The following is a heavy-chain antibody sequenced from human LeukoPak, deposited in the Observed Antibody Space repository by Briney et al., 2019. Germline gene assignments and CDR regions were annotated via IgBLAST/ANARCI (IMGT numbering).Heavy chain of an antibody. V-gene: IGHV3-30*14. D-gene: IGHD5-12*01. Sequence: GRSLRLSCAASGFTFSSYAMHWVRQAPGKGLEWAAVISYDGSNKYYADSVKGRFIISRDTSKNTLYLQMNSLRAEDTAVYYCARQRDTVGASGGFDIWGQGTMVTVSS. J-gene: IGHJ3*02. CDR3: ARQRDTVGASGGFDI. CDR1: GFTFSSYA. CDR2: ISYDGSNK.